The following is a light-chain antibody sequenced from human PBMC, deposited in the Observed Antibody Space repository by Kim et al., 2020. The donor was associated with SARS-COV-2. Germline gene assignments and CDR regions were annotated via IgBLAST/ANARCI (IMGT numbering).Light chain of an antibody. CDR2: DNN. J-gene: IGLJ2*01. CDR1: SSKIGNNY. Sequence: GQKVTISCSGSSSKIGNNYVSWYQQLPGTAPKLLIYDNNKRPSGIPDRFSGSKSGTSATLGITGLQTGDEADYYCGTWDSSLSDVVFGGGTKLTVL. CDR3: GTWDSSLSDVV. V-gene: IGLV1-51*01.